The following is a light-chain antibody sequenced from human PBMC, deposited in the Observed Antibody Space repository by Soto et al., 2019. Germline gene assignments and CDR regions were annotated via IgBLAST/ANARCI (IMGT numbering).Light chain of an antibody. CDR1: QSVSSN. V-gene: IGKV3-15*01. J-gene: IGKJ5*01. CDR3: QQYNNWPRGT. CDR2: DAS. Sequence: EIVMTQSADILSLSPGERATLSCRAGQSVSSNLAWYQQKSGQAPRLLIYDASTRATGVPARFSASGSGTEFTLSISSLQSEDIAVYYCQQYNNWPRGTFGQGTRLEIK.